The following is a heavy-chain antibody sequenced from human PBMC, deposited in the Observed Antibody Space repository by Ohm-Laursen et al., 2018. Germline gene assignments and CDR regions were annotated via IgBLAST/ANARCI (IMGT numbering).Heavy chain of an antibody. J-gene: IGHJ4*02. CDR1: GFTFRSYE. CDR3: ARAWEGATTRYFDY. D-gene: IGHD1-26*01. CDR2: ITSSTSTI. Sequence: GSLRLSCSASGFTFRSYEMNWVRQAPGKGLEWVSSITSSTSTIYYGDSVKGRFSISRDNANKLVYLQMNSLRAEDTAVYYCARAWEGATTRYFDYWGQGALVSVSS. V-gene: IGHV3-48*03.